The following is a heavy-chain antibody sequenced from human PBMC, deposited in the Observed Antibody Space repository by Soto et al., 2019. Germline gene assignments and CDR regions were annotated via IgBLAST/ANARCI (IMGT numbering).Heavy chain of an antibody. CDR3: ARDPSTINKLIGVWFDP. D-gene: IGHD4-4*01. CDR2: IKPISDIT. Sequence: SVKVSCKASGDTFGRFTINWVRQAPGQGLEWMGGIKPISDITNYAQRFQGRVTFTADASTSTVYLELSSLGSEDTAMYYCARDPSTINKLIGVWFDPWGQGTLVTVSS. V-gene: IGHV1-69*13. J-gene: IGHJ5*02. CDR1: GDTFGRFT.